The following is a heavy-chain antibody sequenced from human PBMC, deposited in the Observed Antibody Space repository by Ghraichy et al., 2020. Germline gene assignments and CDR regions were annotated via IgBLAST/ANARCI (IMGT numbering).Heavy chain of an antibody. CDR2: IYHSGST. D-gene: IGHD4-23*01. Sequence: SETLSLTCAVSGGSISSGGYSWSWIRQPPGKGLEWIGYIYHSGSTYYNPSLKSRVTISVDRSKNQFSLKLSSVTAADTAVYYCASAYGGNSGLDYWGQGTLVTV. J-gene: IGHJ4*02. CDR1: GGSISSGGYS. CDR3: ASAYGGNSGLDY. V-gene: IGHV4-30-2*01.